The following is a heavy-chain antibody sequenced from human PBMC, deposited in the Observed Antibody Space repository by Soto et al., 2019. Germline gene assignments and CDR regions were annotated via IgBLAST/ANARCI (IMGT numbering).Heavy chain of an antibody. J-gene: IGHJ6*03. V-gene: IGHV1-69*02. CDR2: IIPILGIA. CDR1: GGTFSSYT. Sequence: GASVKVSCKASGGTFSSYTISWVRQAPGQGLELMGRIIPILGIANYAQKFQGRVTITADKSTSTAYMELSSLRSEDAAVYYCARPYCSSTSCPNYMDVWGKGTTVTVSS. D-gene: IGHD2-2*01. CDR3: ARPYCSSTSCPNYMDV.